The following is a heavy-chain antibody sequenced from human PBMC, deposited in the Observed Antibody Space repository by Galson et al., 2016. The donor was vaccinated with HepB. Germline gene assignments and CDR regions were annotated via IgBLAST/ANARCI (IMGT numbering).Heavy chain of an antibody. CDR1: GFTFSDFP. J-gene: IGHJ4*02. CDR2: ISYEGGNK. CDR3: ARGSQWLVFY. V-gene: IGHV3-30*04. Sequence: SLRLSCAASGFTFSDFPMHWVRQAPGKGLEWVAVISYEGGNKYYADSVKGRFTISRDNSKSTLYLQMNSLRGEDTAVYYCARGSQWLVFYWGQGTLVTVSS. D-gene: IGHD6-19*01.